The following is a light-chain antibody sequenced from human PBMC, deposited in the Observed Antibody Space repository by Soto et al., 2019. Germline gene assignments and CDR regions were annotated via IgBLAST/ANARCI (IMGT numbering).Light chain of an antibody. CDR2: GAS. CDR3: QQYGSPPWT. CDR1: QRVSNSW. V-gene: IGKV3-20*01. J-gene: IGKJ1*01. Sequence: EIVLTQSPGTLSLSPGERATLSCRASQRVSNSWLAWYQHKPGQAPRLLIYGASSRAAGIPDRFSGGGSGTDFTLTITRLKHEDSAVFYCQQYGSPPWTFGQGTKVEIK.